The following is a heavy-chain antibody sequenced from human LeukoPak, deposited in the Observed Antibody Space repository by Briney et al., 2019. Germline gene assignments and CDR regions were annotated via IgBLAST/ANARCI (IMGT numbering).Heavy chain of an antibody. CDR2: ISGNGGGT. CDR3: AKEESISFGGVIVFSDFGY. D-gene: IGHD3-16*02. CDR1: GFTFSSYA. V-gene: IGHV3-23*01. Sequence: GGSLRLSCAASGFTFSSYAMTWVRQAPGKGLEWVSAISGNGGGTYYADSVKGRFTISRDNSKSTLYLQMDSLRAEDTAVYYCAKEESISFGGVIVFSDFGYWGQGTLVTVSS. J-gene: IGHJ4*02.